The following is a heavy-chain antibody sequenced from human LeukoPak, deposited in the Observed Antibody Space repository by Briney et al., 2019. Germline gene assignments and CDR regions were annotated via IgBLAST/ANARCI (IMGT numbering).Heavy chain of an antibody. CDR2: INHSGTT. Sequence: SETLSLTCAVYGGSFSDYYWSWIRQPPGKGLEWIGEINHSGTTNYNPSLKSRVTILVDTSKDQFSLNLTSVTAADTAVYYCARGSPEAPGYSSSWYYNYWGQGTLVTVSS. J-gene: IGHJ4*02. V-gene: IGHV4-34*01. D-gene: IGHD6-13*01. CDR1: GGSFSDYY. CDR3: ARGSPEAPGYSSSWYYNY.